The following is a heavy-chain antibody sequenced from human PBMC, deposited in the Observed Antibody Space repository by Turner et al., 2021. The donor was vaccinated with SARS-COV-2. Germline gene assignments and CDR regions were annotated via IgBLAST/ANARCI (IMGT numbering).Heavy chain of an antibody. CDR3: ARRRFMSGYSFDY. CDR2: IYYSGST. CDR1: GGSISSSSYY. D-gene: IGHD3-3*01. Sequence: QRQLQESGPGQVKPSETLSLTGTVSGGSISSSSYYWGWIRQPPGKGLEWIGSIYYSGSTYYNPSLKSRVTISVDTSKNQFSLKLSSVTAADTAVYYCARRRFMSGYSFDYWGQGTLVTVSS. J-gene: IGHJ4*02. V-gene: IGHV4-39*01.